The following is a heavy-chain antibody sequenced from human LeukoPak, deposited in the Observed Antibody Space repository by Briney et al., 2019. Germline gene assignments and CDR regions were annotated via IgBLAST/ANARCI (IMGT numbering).Heavy chain of an antibody. V-gene: IGHV1-69*04. CDR1: GGTFSSYT. J-gene: IGHJ5*02. Sequence: GASVKVSCKAPGGTFSSYTISWVRQAPGQGLEWMGRIIPILGIANYAQKFQGRVTITADKSTSTAYMELSSPRSEDTAVYYCAREDLNWFDPWGQGTLVTVSS. CDR3: AREDLNWFDP. CDR2: IIPILGIA.